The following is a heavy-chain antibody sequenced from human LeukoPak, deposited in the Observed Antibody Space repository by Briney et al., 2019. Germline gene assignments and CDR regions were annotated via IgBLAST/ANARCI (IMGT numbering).Heavy chain of an antibody. V-gene: IGHV3-23*01. J-gene: IGHJ3*02. CDR1: GFTFSSYA. CDR3: ARAMIRVVSFDI. CDR2: ISGSGGST. Sequence: GGSLRLSCAASGFTFSSYAMSWVRQAPGKGLEWVSAISGSGGSTYYADSVKGRFTISRDNSKNKLYLQMNSLRAEDTAVYYCARAMIRVVSFDIWGQGTMVTVSS. D-gene: IGHD3-22*01.